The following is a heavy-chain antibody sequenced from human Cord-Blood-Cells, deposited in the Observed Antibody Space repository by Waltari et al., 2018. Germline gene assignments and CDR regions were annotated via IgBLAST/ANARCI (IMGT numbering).Heavy chain of an antibody. D-gene: IGHD1-7*01. CDR3: ASGITGTPFGFDY. Sequence: QVQLQQWGAGLLQPSETLSLTCAVYGGSFSGYYWSWIRQPPGKGLEWIGEINHSGSTNYNPSLKSRVTISVDTSKNQFSLKLSSVTAADTAVYYCASGITGTPFGFDYWGQGTLVTVSS. CDR1: GGSFSGYY. CDR2: INHSGST. V-gene: IGHV4-34*01. J-gene: IGHJ4*02.